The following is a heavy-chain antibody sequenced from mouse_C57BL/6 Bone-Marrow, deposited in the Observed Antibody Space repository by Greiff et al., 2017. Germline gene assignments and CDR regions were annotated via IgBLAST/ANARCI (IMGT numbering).Heavy chain of an antibody. D-gene: IGHD2-1*01. CDR2: IYPGDGDT. J-gene: IGHJ3*01. Sequence: VQLQQSGPELVKPGASVKISCKASGYAFSSSWMNWVKQRPGKGLEWIGRIYPGDGDTNYNGKFKGKATLTADKSSSTAYMQLSSLTSEDSAVYFCARIYGNYPAWFAYWGQGTLVTVSA. CDR1: GYAFSSSW. CDR3: ARIYGNYPAWFAY. V-gene: IGHV1-82*01.